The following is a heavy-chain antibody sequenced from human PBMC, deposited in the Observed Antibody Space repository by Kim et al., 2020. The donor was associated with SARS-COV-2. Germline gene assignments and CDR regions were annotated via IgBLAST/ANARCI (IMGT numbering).Heavy chain of an antibody. CDR3: ARGQRPYYYYGMDV. J-gene: IGHJ6*02. Sequence: NPSLKSRVTISVDTSKNQFSLKLSSVTAADTAVYYCARGQRPYYYYGMDVWGQGTTVTVSS. D-gene: IGHD6-25*01. V-gene: IGHV4-34*01.